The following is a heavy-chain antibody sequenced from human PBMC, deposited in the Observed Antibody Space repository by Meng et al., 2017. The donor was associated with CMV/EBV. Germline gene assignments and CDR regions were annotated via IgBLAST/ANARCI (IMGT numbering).Heavy chain of an antibody. Sequence: RGGKEEGKGREREEVIRKEGRKKKKEEKVKGRLTRTRENYKNTLYLKMNSLRAEDTAVYYCARALAGWIPAAPFDPWGQGTLVTVSS. CDR2: IRKEGRKK. V-gene: IGHV3-30*03. D-gene: IGHD2-2*01. CDR3: ARALAGWIPAAPFDP. J-gene: IGHJ5*02.